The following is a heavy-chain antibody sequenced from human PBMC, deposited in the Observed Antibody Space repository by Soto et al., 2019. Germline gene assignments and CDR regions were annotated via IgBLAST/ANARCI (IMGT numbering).Heavy chain of an antibody. CDR3: ARAYGGFDNGLDV. J-gene: IGHJ6*02. CDR1: GDSIRSYY. Sequence: SEILSLTCTVSGDSIRSYYWTWIRQPPGKGLELIGYIYYSGSTRYNPSLKSRVTISVDMSKNQFSLKLSSVIAADTAVYYCARAYGGFDNGLDVWAQGPSVTVSS. CDR2: IYYSGST. D-gene: IGHD5-12*01. V-gene: IGHV4-59*01.